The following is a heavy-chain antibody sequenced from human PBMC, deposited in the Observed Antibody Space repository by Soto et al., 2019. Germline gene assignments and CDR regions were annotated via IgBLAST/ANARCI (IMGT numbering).Heavy chain of an antibody. V-gene: IGHV4-59*01. CDR3: ARGYLAYCGGDCYQNWFDP. Sequence: QLQLQESGPGLVKPSETLSLTCTVSGGSISSYYWSWIRPPPGKGLEWCGYIYYSGSTNYNPSLKILVTIPIDTSKNPFSLKLSSVTAADTVVYYCARGYLAYCGGDCYQNWFDPWGQGALVTVSS. J-gene: IGHJ5*02. CDR2: IYYSGST. CDR1: GGSISSYY. D-gene: IGHD2-21*02.